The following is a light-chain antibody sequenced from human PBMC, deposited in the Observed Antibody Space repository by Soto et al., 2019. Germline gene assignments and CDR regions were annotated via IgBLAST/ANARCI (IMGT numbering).Light chain of an antibody. CDR3: MQALQTPRT. Sequence: EIVMTQSPLSLPVTPGEPASISCRSSQSLLHTNGYNYLDWYLQKPGQSPQLLIYLGSNRASGVPDRFSGSGSGTDFTPKISRVEAEDVGVYYCMQALQTPRTFGPGTKVDIK. J-gene: IGKJ3*01. V-gene: IGKV2-28*01. CDR1: QSLLHTNGYNY. CDR2: LGS.